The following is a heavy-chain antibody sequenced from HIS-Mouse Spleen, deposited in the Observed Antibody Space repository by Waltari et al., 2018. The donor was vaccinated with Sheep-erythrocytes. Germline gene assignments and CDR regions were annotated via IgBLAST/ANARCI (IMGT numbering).Heavy chain of an antibody. CDR3: ARLELGQFDY. CDR1: GGSISSYY. J-gene: IGHJ4*02. Sequence: QVQLQESSPGLVKPSETLSLTCTVSGGSISSYYWSWIRQPPGKGLEWIGYIYYSGSTNYNPSLKSRVTISVDTSKNQFSLKLSSVTAADTAVYYCARLELGQFDYWGQGTLVTVSS. V-gene: IGHV4-59*08. D-gene: IGHD1-26*01. CDR2: IYYSGST.